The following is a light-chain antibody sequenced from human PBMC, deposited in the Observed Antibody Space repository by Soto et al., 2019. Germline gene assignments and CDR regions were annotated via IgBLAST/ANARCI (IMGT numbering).Light chain of an antibody. CDR2: DVT. CDR1: ASDVGGYNY. Sequence: QSALTQPASVSGSRGQSISISCSGTASDVGGYNYVSWYQQHPGKVPKLIIYDVTDRPSGVSNRFSGSKSGNTAFLTISGLQTEGEADYSCSSYSSGSTHVVFGGGTKLTVL. V-gene: IGLV2-14*03. CDR3: SSYSSGSTHVV. J-gene: IGLJ2*01.